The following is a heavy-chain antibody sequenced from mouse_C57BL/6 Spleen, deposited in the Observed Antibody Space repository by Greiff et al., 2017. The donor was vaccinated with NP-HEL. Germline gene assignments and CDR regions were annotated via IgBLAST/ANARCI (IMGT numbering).Heavy chain of an antibody. V-gene: IGHV1-64*01. CDR1: GYTFTSYW. Sequence: VQLQQPGAELVKPGASVKLSCKASGYTFTSYWMHWVKQRPGQGLEWIGMIHPNSGSTNYNEKFKSKATLTVDKSSSTAYMQLSSLTSEDSAVYYCARKEEYYDYGGCFDYWGQGTTLTVSS. CDR2: IHPNSGST. J-gene: IGHJ2*01. CDR3: ARKEEYYDYGGCFDY. D-gene: IGHD2-4*01.